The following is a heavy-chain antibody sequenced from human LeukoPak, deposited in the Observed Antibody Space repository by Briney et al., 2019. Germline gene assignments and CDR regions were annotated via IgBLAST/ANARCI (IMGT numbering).Heavy chain of an antibody. J-gene: IGHJ1*01. CDR3: AIQAAAGLLAEYFQH. V-gene: IGHV1-24*01. Sequence: ASVKVSCKVSGYTLTELSMHWVRQAPGKGLEWMGGFDPEDGETIYAQKFQGRVTMTEDTSTDTAYMELSSLRSEDTAVYYCAIQAAAGLLAEYFQHWGQGTLVTVSS. D-gene: IGHD6-13*01. CDR1: GYTLTELS. CDR2: FDPEDGET.